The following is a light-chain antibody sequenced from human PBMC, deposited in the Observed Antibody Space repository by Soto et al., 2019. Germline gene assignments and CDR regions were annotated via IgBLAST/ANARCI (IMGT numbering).Light chain of an antibody. CDR1: NSNIRRNT. J-gene: IGLJ2*01. CDR2: SNI. Sequence: QSGLTQPPSASGTPGQRVIMSCSGSNSNIRRNTVNWYQQLPGTVPKLLIYSNIQRPSGVPDRFSGSKSGTSASLAISGLQSEDEADYYCAAWDDSLNGVVFGGGTKLTVL. CDR3: AAWDDSLNGVV. V-gene: IGLV1-44*01.